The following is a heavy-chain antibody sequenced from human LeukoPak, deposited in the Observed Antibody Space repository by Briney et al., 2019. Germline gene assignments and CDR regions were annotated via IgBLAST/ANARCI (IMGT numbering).Heavy chain of an antibody. Sequence: GGSLRLSCAASGLTFSSYGMHWVRQAPGKGLGWVAVISYDGSNKYYADSVKGRFTISRDNSKNTLYLQMNSLRAEDTAVYYCAKVMTTVTNRYYYYGMDVWGQGTTVTVSS. V-gene: IGHV3-30*18. CDR3: AKVMTTVTNRYYYYGMDV. CDR1: GLTFSSYG. CDR2: ISYDGSNK. J-gene: IGHJ6*02. D-gene: IGHD4-11*01.